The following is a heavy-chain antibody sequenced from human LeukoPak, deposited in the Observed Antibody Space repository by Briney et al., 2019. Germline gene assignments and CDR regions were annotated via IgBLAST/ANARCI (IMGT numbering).Heavy chain of an antibody. CDR1: GFTFTNYA. J-gene: IGHJ4*02. D-gene: IGHD2-15*01. CDR2: INPSSGNT. Sequence: GGSLRLSCAASGFTFTNYAMSWVRQAPGKGLEWVSSINPSSGNTYYVDSVKGRFTISGDNSKNTLYLQMNSLRAEDTAVYYCAKEHMAAAVYYFDYWGQGTLVTVSS. CDR3: AKEHMAAAVYYFDY. V-gene: IGHV3-23*01.